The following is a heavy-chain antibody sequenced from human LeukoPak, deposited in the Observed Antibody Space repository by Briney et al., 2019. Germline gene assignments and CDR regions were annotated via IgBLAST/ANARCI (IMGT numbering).Heavy chain of an antibody. Sequence: GGSLRLSCAASGFTFSSYGMHWVRQAPGKGLEWVAVISYDGSNKYYADSVKGRFTISRDNSKNTLYLQMNSLRAEDTAVYYCARHTGIYSNYGRYFQHWGQGTLVTVSS. CDR2: ISYDGSNK. J-gene: IGHJ1*01. CDR1: GFTFSSYG. CDR3: ARHTGIYSNYGRYFQH. D-gene: IGHD4-11*01. V-gene: IGHV3-30*03.